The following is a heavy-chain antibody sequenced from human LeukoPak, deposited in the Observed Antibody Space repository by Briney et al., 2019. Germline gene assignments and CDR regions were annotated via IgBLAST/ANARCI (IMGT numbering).Heavy chain of an antibody. CDR2: MNPNSGNT. V-gene: IGHV1-8*01. J-gene: IGHJ6*03. D-gene: IGHD3-10*01. Sequence: ASVKVSCKASGYTFTSYDINWVRQATGQGLEWMGWMNPNSGNTGYAQKFQGRVTMTRNTSISTPYMELSSLRSEDTAVYYCARGRRLSFGYYSLYSSYYYSMDVWVKGTTVNVSS. CDR1: GYTFTSYD. CDR3: ARGRRLSFGYYSLYSSYYYSMDV.